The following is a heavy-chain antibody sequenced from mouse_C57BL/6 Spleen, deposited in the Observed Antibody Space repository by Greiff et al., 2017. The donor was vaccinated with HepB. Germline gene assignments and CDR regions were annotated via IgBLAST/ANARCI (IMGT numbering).Heavy chain of an antibody. CDR2: INPSSGYT. J-gene: IGHJ2*01. Sequence: VQLQQSGAELAKPGASVKLSCKASGYTFPSYWMHWVKQRPGQGLEWIGYINPSSGYTKYNQKFKDKATFTADKSSSTAYMQLSSLTYEDSAVYYCAKNYYGSSYFDYWGQGTTLTVSS. CDR3: AKNYYGSSYFDY. D-gene: IGHD1-1*01. CDR1: GYTFPSYW. V-gene: IGHV1-7*01.